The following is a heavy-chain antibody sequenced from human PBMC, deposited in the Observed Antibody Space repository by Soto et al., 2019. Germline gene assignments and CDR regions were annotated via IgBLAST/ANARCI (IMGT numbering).Heavy chain of an antibody. CDR2: IYHSGST. CDR1: SGSISSSNW. Sequence: QVQLQESGPGLVKPSGTLSLTCAVSSGSISSSNWWSWVRQPPGKGLEWIGEIYHSGSTNYNPSLNTRATISVDKSKNQFSLKLSSVTAADTAVYYCARDAALTTVTGPPSYYMDVWGKGTTVTVSS. V-gene: IGHV4-4*02. CDR3: ARDAALTTVTGPPSYYMDV. J-gene: IGHJ6*03. D-gene: IGHD4-17*01.